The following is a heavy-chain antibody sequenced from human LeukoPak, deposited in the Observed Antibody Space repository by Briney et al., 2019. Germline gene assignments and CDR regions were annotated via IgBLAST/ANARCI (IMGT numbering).Heavy chain of an antibody. J-gene: IGHJ4*02. V-gene: IGHV4-34*01. D-gene: IGHD4-11*01. CDR3: ARAVGVTTGDY. CDR2: INHSGST. CDR1: GGSFSGYY. Sequence: SETLSLTCAVYGGSFSGYYWSWIRQPPGKGLEWIGEINHSGSTNYNPSLKSRVTISVDTSKNHFSLKLSSVTAADTAVYYCARAVGVTTGDYWGQGTLVTVSS.